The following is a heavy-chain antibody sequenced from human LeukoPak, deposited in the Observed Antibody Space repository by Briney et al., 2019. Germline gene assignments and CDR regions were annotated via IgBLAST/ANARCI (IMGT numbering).Heavy chain of an antibody. CDR2: ISWNSGSI. J-gene: IGHJ4*02. D-gene: IGHD5-24*01. Sequence: PGGSLRLSCAASGFTFDDYAMHWVRQAPGKGLEWVSGISWNSGSIGYADSVKGRFTISRDNAKNSLYLQMNSLRAEDTALYYCAKGPPRLEMATVYFDYWGQGTLVTVSS. CDR3: AKGPPRLEMATVYFDY. V-gene: IGHV3-9*01. CDR1: GFTFDDYA.